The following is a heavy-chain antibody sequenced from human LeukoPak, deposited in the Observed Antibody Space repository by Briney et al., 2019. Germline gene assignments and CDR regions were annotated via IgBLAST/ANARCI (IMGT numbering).Heavy chain of an antibody. CDR2: ISSSSSYI. CDR3: AGSSRVGRLGELSLYPGFFDY. Sequence: GGSLRLSCAASGFTFSSYSMSWVRQAPGKGLEWVSSISSSSSYIYYADSVKGRFTISRDNAKNSLYLQMNSLRAEDTAVYYCAGSSRVGRLGELSLYPGFFDYWGQGTLVTVSS. V-gene: IGHV3-21*01. D-gene: IGHD3-16*02. CDR1: GFTFSSYS. J-gene: IGHJ4*02.